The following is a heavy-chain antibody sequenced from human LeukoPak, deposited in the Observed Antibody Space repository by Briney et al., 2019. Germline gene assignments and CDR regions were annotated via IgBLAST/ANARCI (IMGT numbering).Heavy chain of an antibody. Sequence: GGSLRLSCAASGFTVSNKYMTWVRQAPGKGLEWVSLISHDGNSRKYADSVKGRFIVSRDNSKNTLYLQMNSLRSEDTAVYYCASDSAWNLHGGYLDHWGQGTLVSVSS. CDR3: ASDSAWNLHGGYLDH. CDR2: ISHDGNSR. V-gene: IGHV3-30*03. CDR1: GFTVSNKY. D-gene: IGHD2-15*01. J-gene: IGHJ4*02.